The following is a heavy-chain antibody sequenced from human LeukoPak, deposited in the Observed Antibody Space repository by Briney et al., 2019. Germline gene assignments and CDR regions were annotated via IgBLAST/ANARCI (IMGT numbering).Heavy chain of an antibody. D-gene: IGHD3-22*01. CDR2: IKQDGSEK. V-gene: IGHV3-7*01. J-gene: IGHJ4*02. Sequence: PGGSLRLSCAASGFTFSRYWMSWVRQAPGKGLEWVANIKQDGSEKYYVDSVKGRFTISRDNAKNSLYLQMNSPRAGDTAVYYCARGGWLPDYWGQGTLVTVSS. CDR3: ARGGWLPDY. CDR1: GFTFSRYW.